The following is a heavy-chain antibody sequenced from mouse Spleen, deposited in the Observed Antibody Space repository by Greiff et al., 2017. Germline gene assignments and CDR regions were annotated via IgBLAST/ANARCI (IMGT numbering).Heavy chain of an antibody. CDR2: IHPNSGST. CDR1: GYTFTSYW. CDR3: ARSDGYDWYMDV. J-gene: IGHJ1*01. V-gene: IGHV1-64*01. Sequence: QVQLQQSGAELVKPGASVKLSCKASGYTFTSYWMHWVKQRPGQGLEWIGIIHPNSGSTNYNEKFKSKATLTVDKSSSTAYMQLSSLTSEDSAVYYCARSDGYDWYMDVWGAGTTVTVSS. D-gene: IGHD2-2*01.